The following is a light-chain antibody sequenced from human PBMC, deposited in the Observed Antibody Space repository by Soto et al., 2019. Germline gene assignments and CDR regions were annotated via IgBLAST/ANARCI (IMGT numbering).Light chain of an antibody. J-gene: IGLJ2*01. V-gene: IGLV1-40*01. CDR3: QSYDSSLSGSAV. Sequence: QPVLTQPPSVSGAPGQWVTISCTGSSSNIGAGYDVHWYQQLPGTAPKLLIYGNSNRPSGVPDRFSGSKSGTSASLAITGLQAEDEADYYCQSYDSSLSGSAVFGGGTKLTVL. CDR1: SSNIGAGYD. CDR2: GNS.